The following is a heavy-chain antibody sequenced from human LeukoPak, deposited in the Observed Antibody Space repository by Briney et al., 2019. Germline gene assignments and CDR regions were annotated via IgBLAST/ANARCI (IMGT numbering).Heavy chain of an antibody. Sequence: GGSLRLSCAASGFTFSSYGMHWVRQAPGKGLEWVAVIWYDGGNKYYVDSVKGRFTISRDNSRNTLYLQMNSLRAEDTAVYYCARDQGIAVYYGMDVWGQGTTVAVSS. D-gene: IGHD6-19*01. CDR1: GFTFSSYG. V-gene: IGHV3-33*01. CDR2: IWYDGGNK. CDR3: ARDQGIAVYYGMDV. J-gene: IGHJ6*02.